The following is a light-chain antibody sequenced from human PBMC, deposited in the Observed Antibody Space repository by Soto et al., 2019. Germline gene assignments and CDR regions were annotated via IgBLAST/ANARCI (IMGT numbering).Light chain of an antibody. CDR2: GAF. CDR1: QSVSNSY. Sequence: EIVLTQSPDILSLSPGERATLSCRASQSVSNSYLAWYQQKPGQAPRLLIYGAFRRATGIPERFTGSGSGTGFTLTNSRLEPDDFAVYYCQHYGSSPRTFGQATKVEIK. J-gene: IGKJ1*01. CDR3: QHYGSSPRT. V-gene: IGKV3-20*01.